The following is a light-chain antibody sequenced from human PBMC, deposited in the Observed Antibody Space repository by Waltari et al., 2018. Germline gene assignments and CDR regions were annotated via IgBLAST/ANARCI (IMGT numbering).Light chain of an antibody. CDR1: QSVLYSSNNKTY. CDR3: QQYYSTPPYT. J-gene: IGKJ2*01. CDR2: WAA. Sequence: DIVMTQSPDSLAVSLGERATINCQSSQSVLYSSNNKTYLAWYQQKPGHPPKLLSDWAATRESGVPDRFSSSGSGTDFTRTISSLQAEDVAVYYCQQYYSTPPYTFGQGTKLEIK. V-gene: IGKV4-1*01.